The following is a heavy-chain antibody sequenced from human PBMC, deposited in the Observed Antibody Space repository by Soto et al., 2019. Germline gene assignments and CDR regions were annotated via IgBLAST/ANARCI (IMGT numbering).Heavy chain of an antibody. CDR2: LSGSGGT. D-gene: IGHD3-16*02. CDR3: AKEKDYDYVWGSSRYTSDY. J-gene: IGHJ4*02. V-gene: IGHV3-23*04. CDR1: GFTFSGYA. Sequence: EVKLVESGGGLVQPGGSLRLSCAASGFTFSGYAMSWVRQAPGKGLEWVSGLSGSGGTLYADSVKGRFTISRDTSKNTLYLQMNSLRAEDAAIYYCAKEKDYDYVWGSSRYTSDYWGQGTLVTVSA.